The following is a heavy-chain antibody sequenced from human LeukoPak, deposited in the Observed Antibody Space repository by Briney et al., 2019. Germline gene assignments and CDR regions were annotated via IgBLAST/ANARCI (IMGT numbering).Heavy chain of an antibody. CDR3: ARDYRKRVNWFDP. D-gene: IGHD4-11*01. CDR1: GYTFTSYD. V-gene: IGHV1-8*01. J-gene: IGHJ5*02. CDR2: MNPNSGNT. Sequence: ASVKVSCKASGYTFTSYDINWVRQATGQGLEWMGWMNPNSGNTGYARKFQGRVTMTRNTSISTAYMELSSLRSEDTAVYYCARDYRKRVNWFDPWGQGTLVTVSS.